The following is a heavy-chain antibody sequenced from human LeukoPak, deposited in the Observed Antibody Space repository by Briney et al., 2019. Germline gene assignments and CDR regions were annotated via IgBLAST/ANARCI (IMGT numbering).Heavy chain of an antibody. J-gene: IGHJ2*01. D-gene: IGHD1-14*01. CDR2: IRSKANNYAT. CDR1: GFTFSSYG. CDR3: TRHPPDDWYLDL. V-gene: IGHV3-73*01. Sequence: PGRSLRLSCAASGFTFSSYGMHWVRQASGKGLEWVGRIRSKANNYATDYAASVKGRFTISRDDSKNTAYLQMNSLKTEDTAVYYCTRHPPDDWYLDLWGRGTLVTVSS.